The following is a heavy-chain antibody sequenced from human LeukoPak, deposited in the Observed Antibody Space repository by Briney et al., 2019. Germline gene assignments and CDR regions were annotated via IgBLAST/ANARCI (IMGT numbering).Heavy chain of an antibody. Sequence: SETLSLTCTVSGGSISSSSYYWGWIRQPPGKGLEWIGSIYYSGSTYYNPSLKSRVTISVDTSKNQFSLKLSSVTAADTAVYYCASLSGLWFGKGGWFDPWGQGTLVTVSS. V-gene: IGHV4-39*07. J-gene: IGHJ5*02. D-gene: IGHD3-10*01. CDR3: ASLSGLWFGKGGWFDP. CDR2: IYYSGST. CDR1: GGSISSSSYY.